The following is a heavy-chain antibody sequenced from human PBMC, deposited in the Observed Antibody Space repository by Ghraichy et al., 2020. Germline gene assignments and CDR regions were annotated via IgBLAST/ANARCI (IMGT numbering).Heavy chain of an antibody. CDR1: GFTFSSDR. J-gene: IGHJ4*02. CDR2: IYGDGGST. Sequence: LSLTCAASGFTFSSDRVYWVRQAPGKGLEWVSRIYGDGGSTNYADSVRGRFTISREYAKNTVYLQMESLRTEDTAVYYCVSQSGTYWGQGTLVNVSS. CDR3: VSQSGTY. V-gene: IGHV3-74*01. D-gene: IGHD6-25*01.